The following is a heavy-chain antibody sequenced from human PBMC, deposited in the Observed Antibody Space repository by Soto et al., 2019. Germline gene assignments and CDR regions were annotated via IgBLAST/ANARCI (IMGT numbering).Heavy chain of an antibody. Sequence: SETLSLTCTVSGGSISSYYWSWIRQPPGKGLEWIGYIYYSGSTNYNPSLKSRVTISVDTSKNQFSLKLSSVTAADTAVYYCARDYPYCSSTSCYSLDVWGKGTTVTVSS. D-gene: IGHD2-2*01. V-gene: IGHV4-59*01. CDR3: ARDYPYCSSTSCYSLDV. CDR2: IYYSGST. J-gene: IGHJ6*04. CDR1: GGSISSYY.